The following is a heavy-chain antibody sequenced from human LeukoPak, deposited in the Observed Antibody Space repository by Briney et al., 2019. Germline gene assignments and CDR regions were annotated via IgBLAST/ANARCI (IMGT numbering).Heavy chain of an antibody. Sequence: SETLSLTCTVSGGSISSYYWSWIRQPPGKGLEWIGYIYYSGSTNYNPSLKSRVTISIDTSKNLFSLKLTSVTAADTAVYYCVRSEIDDYSRYWGRGMLVIVSS. D-gene: IGHD4-11*01. CDR2: IYYSGST. V-gene: IGHV4-59*08. CDR1: GGSISSYY. J-gene: IGHJ4*02. CDR3: VRSEIDDYSRY.